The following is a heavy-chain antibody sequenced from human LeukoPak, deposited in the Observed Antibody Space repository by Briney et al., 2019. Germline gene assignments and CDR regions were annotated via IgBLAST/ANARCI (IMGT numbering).Heavy chain of an antibody. CDR3: ARGATRSSGSYFRFPHDY. CDR2: ISYDGNNK. D-gene: IGHD3-10*01. Sequence: GGSLRLSCAASGFTFSAYGMHWVRQAPGKGLEWVAVISYDGNNKYYADSVKGRFTISRDNSKNTLYLQMNSLRAEDTAVYYCARGATRSSGSYFRFPHDYWGQGTLVTVSS. V-gene: IGHV3-30*03. J-gene: IGHJ4*02. CDR1: GFTFSAYG.